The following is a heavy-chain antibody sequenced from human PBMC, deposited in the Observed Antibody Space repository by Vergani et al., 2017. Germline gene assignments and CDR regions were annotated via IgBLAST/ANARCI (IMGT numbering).Heavy chain of an antibody. CDR3: AHRPLSIAAANWFDP. V-gene: IGHV2-5*02. Sequence: QITLKESGPTLVKPTQTLTPTCTFSGFSLSTSGVGVGWIRQPPGKALEWLALIYWDDDKRYSPSLKSRLTITKDTSKNQVVLTMTNMDPVDTATYYCAHRPLSIAAANWFDPWGQGTLVTVSS. J-gene: IGHJ5*02. CDR2: IYWDDDK. D-gene: IGHD6-13*01. CDR1: GFSLSTSGVG.